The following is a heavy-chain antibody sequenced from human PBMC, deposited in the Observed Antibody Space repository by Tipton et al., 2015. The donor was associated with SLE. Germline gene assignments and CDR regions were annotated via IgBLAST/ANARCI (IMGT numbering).Heavy chain of an antibody. D-gene: IGHD2-15*01. Sequence: SLRLSCAASGFTVSSNYMSWVRQAPGKGLEWASVIYSGGSTYYADSVKGRFTISRDNSKNTLYLQMNSLRAEDTAVYYCARVCSGGSCYFDAFDIWGQGTMVTVSS. CDR1: GFTVSSNY. CDR2: IYSGGST. J-gene: IGHJ3*02. CDR3: ARVCSGGSCYFDAFDI. V-gene: IGHV3-53*01.